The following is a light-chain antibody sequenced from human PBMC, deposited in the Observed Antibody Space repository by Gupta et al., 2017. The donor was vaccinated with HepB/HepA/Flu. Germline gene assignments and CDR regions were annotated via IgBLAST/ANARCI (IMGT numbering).Light chain of an antibody. CDR3: QQYGSLPLT. V-gene: IGKV3-20*01. Sequence: IVLTQSPATLSLSLGERATLSCRAGRNVYSNYLAWYQQRPGQAPRLVIYGTSSRATGIPDRFSGSGSGTDFTLIITRLEPEDFAVYYCQQYGSLPLTFGQGTKLEIK. CDR2: GTS. J-gene: IGKJ2*01. CDR1: RNVYSNY.